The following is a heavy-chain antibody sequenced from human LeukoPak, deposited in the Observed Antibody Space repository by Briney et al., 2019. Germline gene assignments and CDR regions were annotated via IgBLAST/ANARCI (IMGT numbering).Heavy chain of an antibody. CDR2: ISAYNGNT. CDR3: AREGSYSSSWLDAFDI. J-gene: IGHJ3*02. D-gene: IGHD6-13*01. CDR1: GYTFTSYG. Sequence: ASVKVSCKASGYTFTSYGISWVRQAPGQGLEWMGWISAYNGNTNYAQKLQGRVTMTTDTSTSTAYMELRSLRSDDTAVYYCAREGSYSSSWLDAFDIWGQGTMVTVPS. V-gene: IGHV1-18*01.